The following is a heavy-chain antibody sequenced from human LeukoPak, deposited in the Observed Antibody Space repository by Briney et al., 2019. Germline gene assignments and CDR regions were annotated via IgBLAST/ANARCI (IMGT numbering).Heavy chain of an antibody. D-gene: IGHD5-24*01. CDR1: GFTFSSYE. J-gene: IGHJ3*02. Sequence: PGGSLGLSCAASGFTFSSYEMNWVRQAPGKGLEWVSYISSSGSTIYYADSVKGRFTISRDNAKNSLYLQMNSLRAEDTAVYYCASLRWLQLRAFDIWGQGTMVTVSS. CDR2: ISSSGSTI. CDR3: ASLRWLQLRAFDI. V-gene: IGHV3-48*03.